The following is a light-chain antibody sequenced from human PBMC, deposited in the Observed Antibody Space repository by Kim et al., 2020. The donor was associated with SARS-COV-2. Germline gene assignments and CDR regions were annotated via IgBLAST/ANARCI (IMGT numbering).Light chain of an antibody. CDR3: SSYAGSSWV. V-gene: IGLV2-8*01. CDR2: EVS. J-gene: IGLJ3*02. Sequence: QSALTQPPSASGSPGQSVTISCTGTSSDVGGYNSVSWYQQHPGKAPKLMIYEVSKRPSGVPDRFSGSKSGNTASLTVSGLQAEDEADYYCSSYAGSSWVFGGGTKVTVL. CDR1: SSDVGGYNS.